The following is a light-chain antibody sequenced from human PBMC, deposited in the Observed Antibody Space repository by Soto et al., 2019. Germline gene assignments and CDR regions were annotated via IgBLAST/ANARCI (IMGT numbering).Light chain of an antibody. J-gene: IGKJ3*01. CDR2: GAS. CDR3: QQYGDSPL. V-gene: IGKV3-20*01. Sequence: EILLTQSPGTLSLSPGERATLSCRASQSVTSDYLVWYQQRPGQAPRLLFYGASSRATGIPDRFSASGSGTEFTLTISRLEPEDFAVYFCQQYGDSPLFGPGTKVDLK. CDR1: QSVTSDY.